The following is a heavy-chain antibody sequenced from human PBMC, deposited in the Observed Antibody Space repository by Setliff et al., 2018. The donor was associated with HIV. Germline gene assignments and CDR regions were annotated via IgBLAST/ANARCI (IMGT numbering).Heavy chain of an antibody. CDR1: GGSFSGYY. CDR3: ARHVSWYSSSWSYYFDY. Sequence: SETLSLTCAVYGGSFSGYYWSWIRQSPGKGLEWIGEINHRGGTNYNPSLKSRVTISVDTSKNQFSLKLSSVTAADTAVYYCARHVSWYSSSWSYYFDYWGQGTLVTAPQ. V-gene: IGHV4-34*01. CDR2: INHRGGT. D-gene: IGHD6-13*01. J-gene: IGHJ4*02.